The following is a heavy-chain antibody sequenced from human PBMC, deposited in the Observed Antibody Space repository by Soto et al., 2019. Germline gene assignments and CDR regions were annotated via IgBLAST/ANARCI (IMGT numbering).Heavy chain of an antibody. CDR1: GDAFTNYI. D-gene: IGHD4-17*01. CDR3: ARGRAQATVGLYFDS. CDR2: IIPMFGTP. V-gene: IGHV1-69*01. J-gene: IGHJ4*02. Sequence: QVQLVQSGAEVKKPGSSVKVSCKASGDAFTNYIFDWVRQAPGQGLEWMGGIIPMFGTPKYAQTFQDRVTISADVSTGTAYLELTSMRFDDTAGYYCARGRAQATVGLYFDSWGEGTRVTVSS.